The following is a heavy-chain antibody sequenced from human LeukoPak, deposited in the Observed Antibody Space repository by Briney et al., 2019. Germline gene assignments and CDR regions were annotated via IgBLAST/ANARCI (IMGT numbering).Heavy chain of an antibody. J-gene: IGHJ3*02. D-gene: IGHD3-10*01. CDR3: ARGGKLMISMVRGVLASRDGLDI. CDR2: ISAYNGNT. Sequence: ASVKVSCKASGYTFTSYGISWVRQAPGQGLEWMGWISAYNGNTNYAQKLQGRVTMTTDTSTSTAYMELSRLRFDDTAMYYCARGGKLMISMVRGVLASRDGLDIWGRGTMVTVSS. V-gene: IGHV1-18*01. CDR1: GYTFTSYG.